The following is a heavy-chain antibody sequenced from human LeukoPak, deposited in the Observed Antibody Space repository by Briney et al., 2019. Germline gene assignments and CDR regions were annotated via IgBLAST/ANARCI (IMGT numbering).Heavy chain of an antibody. CDR2: IKSKTDGGTT. J-gene: IGHJ4*02. V-gene: IGHV3-15*01. CDR1: GFTFSNAW. Sequence: GGSLRLSCAASGFTFSNAWMSWVRQAPGKGLEWVGRIKSKTDGGTTDYAAPVKGRFTNSRDDSKNTLYLQMNSLKTEDTAVYYCTTTPRGYSGYDTTLTYFDYWGQGTLVTVSS. CDR3: TTTPRGYSGYDTTLTYFDY. D-gene: IGHD5-12*01.